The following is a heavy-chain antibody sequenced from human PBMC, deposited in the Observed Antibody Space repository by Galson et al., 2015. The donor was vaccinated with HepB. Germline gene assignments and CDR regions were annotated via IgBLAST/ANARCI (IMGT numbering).Heavy chain of an antibody. Sequence: SLRLSCAASGFTFNNYAMSWVRQAPGKGLEWVSFISGTGDSPYYADSVKGRFTISRDNSKNTLYLQMNSLRAEDTAVFYCAKAAQTYDTSGHYYFHSCGQGTLLTASS. D-gene: IGHD3-22*01. CDR3: AKAAQTYDTSGHYYFHS. CDR1: GFTFNNYA. J-gene: IGHJ4*02. V-gene: IGHV3-23*01. CDR2: ISGTGDSP.